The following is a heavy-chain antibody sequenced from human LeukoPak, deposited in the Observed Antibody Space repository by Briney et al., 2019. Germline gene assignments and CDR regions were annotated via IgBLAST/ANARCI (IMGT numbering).Heavy chain of an antibody. V-gene: IGHV1-8*01. CDR2: MNPESGNT. D-gene: IGHD1-1*01. Sequence: ASVKVSCKASGYAFTSHHINWVRQATGQGFEWMGWMNPESGNTDFAQKFQGRFTMTWDTSLSTAYMELSSLTSEDTAVYYCARGRPTNLNGIYWGQGTLVTVSS. J-gene: IGHJ4*02. CDR3: ARGRPTNLNGIY. CDR1: GYAFTSHH.